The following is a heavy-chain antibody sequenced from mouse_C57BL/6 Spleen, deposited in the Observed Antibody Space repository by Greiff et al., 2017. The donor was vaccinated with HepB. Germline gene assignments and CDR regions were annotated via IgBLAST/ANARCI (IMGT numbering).Heavy chain of an antibody. V-gene: IGHV3-6*01. Sequence: EVQLQQSGPGLVKPSQSLSLTCSVTGYSITSGYYWNWIRQFPGTKLEWMGYISYDGSNNYNPSLKNRISITRDTSKNQFFLKLNSVTTEDTATYYCARSHGYYAMDYWGQGTSVTVSS. CDR3: ARSHGYYAMDY. D-gene: IGHD6-1*01. CDR2: ISYDGSN. J-gene: IGHJ4*01. CDR1: GYSITSGYY.